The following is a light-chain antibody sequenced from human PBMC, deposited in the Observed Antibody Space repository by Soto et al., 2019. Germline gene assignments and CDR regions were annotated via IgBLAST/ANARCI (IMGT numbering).Light chain of an antibody. J-gene: IGKJ1*01. V-gene: IGKV3-15*01. CDR3: QQYNNWPPDRT. CDR2: GAS. Sequence: EIVMTQSPATLSVSPGERATLSCRASQSVGSNLAWYQQKPGQAPRLLIYGASTRATGIPARFSGSGSATEFTLPISSLQSEDFAIYFCQQYNNWPPDRTFGQGTKVEIK. CDR1: QSVGSN.